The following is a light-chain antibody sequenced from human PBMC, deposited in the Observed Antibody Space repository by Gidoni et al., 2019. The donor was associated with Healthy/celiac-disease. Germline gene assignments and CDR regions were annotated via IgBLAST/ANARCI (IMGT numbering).Light chain of an antibody. CDR2: DAS. Sequence: DIQMTQSPSSLPASVGDRVTITCQASQDISNYLNWYQQKPGKAPKLLIYDASNLETGVPSRFSGSGSGTDFTFTISSLQPEDIATYYCQQRDSFGQGTRLEIK. CDR1: QDISNY. V-gene: IGKV1-33*01. J-gene: IGKJ5*01. CDR3: QQRDS.